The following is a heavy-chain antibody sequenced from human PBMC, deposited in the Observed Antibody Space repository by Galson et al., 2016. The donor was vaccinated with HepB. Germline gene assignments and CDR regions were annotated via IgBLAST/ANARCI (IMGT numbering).Heavy chain of an antibody. Sequence: SVKVSCKASGYTFSSYAMHWVRQAPGQRLEWMGWINTANGNTKYSQKLRGRVTITRDTSASTAYMELSSLKSEDTAVYYCARGIFSGSYSTGWYYFDYWGQEPWSPSPQ. CDR2: INTANGNT. D-gene: IGHD1-26*01. V-gene: IGHV1-3*04. CDR1: GYTFSSYA. CDR3: ARGIFSGSYSTGWYYFDY. J-gene: IGHJ4*01.